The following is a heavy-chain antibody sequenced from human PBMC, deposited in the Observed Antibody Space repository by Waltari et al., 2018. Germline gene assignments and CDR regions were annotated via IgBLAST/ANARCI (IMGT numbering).Heavy chain of an antibody. V-gene: IGHV4-34*01. CDR3: ARAIGYCSGGSCPTFDP. CDR1: GGSFSGYY. J-gene: IGHJ5*02. Sequence: QVQLQQWGAGLLKPSETLSLTCAVYGGSFSGYYWSWIRQPPGKGLEWIGEINHSGSTNSNPSLKSRVTISVDTSKNQFSLKLSSVTAADTAVYYCARAIGYCSGGSCPTFDPWGQGTLVTVSS. D-gene: IGHD2-15*01. CDR2: INHSGST.